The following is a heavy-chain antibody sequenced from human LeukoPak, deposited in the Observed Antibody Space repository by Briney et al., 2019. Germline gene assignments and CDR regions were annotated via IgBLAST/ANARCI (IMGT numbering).Heavy chain of an antibody. V-gene: IGHV3-21*01. CDR2: ISSSSSYI. D-gene: IGHD6-13*01. J-gene: IGHJ6*02. CDR3: ARDSSLTSMDV. Sequence: XWVSSISSSSSYIYYADSVKGRFTISRDNAKNSLYLQMNSLRAEDTAVYYCARDSSLTSMDVWGQGTTVTVSS.